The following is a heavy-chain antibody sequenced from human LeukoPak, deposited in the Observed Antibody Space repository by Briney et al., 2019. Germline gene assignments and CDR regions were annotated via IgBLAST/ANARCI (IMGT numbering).Heavy chain of an antibody. V-gene: IGHV3-43*02. Sequence: GGSLRLSCAASGFTFSSYWMHWVRQVPGRGLEWVSLISGDAVSSFYADSVRGRFTISRDNNNNSLSLQMHSLTSEDTAFYYCAREQFSHTSNFFDNWGQGILVTVSA. D-gene: IGHD5-24*01. CDR1: GFTFSSYW. J-gene: IGHJ4*02. CDR3: AREQFSHTSNFFDN. CDR2: ISGDAVSS.